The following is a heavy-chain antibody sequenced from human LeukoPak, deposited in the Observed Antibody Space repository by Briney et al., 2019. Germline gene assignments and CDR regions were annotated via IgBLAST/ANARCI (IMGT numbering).Heavy chain of an antibody. CDR2: INEDGSNK. V-gene: IGHV3-7*01. Sequence: GGSLRLSCTASGFSFSNHYMRWIRQAPGKGREWVANINEDGSNKWHLGSVKGRFTVSRDNARNSLYLQMNSLRVEDTAVYYCTRVIVAVPGYFDYFDFWGQGVLVTVSS. D-gene: IGHD6-19*01. CDR1: GFSFSNHY. CDR3: TRVIVAVPGYFDYFDF. J-gene: IGHJ4*02.